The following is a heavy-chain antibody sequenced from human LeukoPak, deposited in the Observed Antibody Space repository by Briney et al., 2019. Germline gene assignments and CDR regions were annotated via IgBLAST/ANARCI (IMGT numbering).Heavy chain of an antibody. V-gene: IGHV1-46*01. CDR3: AITRSNDYSNYVGWFDP. Sequence: GASVKVSCKASGYTFTSYYMHWVRQAPGQGLEWMGIINPSGGSTSYAQKFQGRVTMTRDTSTSTVYMELSSLRSEDTAVYYCAITRSNDYSNYVGWFDPWGQGTLVTVSS. CDR2: INPSGGST. D-gene: IGHD4-11*01. CDR1: GYTFTSYY. J-gene: IGHJ5*02.